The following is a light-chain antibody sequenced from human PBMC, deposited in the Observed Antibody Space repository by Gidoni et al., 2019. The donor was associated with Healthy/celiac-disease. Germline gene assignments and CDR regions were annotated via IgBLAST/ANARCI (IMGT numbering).Light chain of an antibody. CDR2: GAS. V-gene: IGKV3-20*01. Sequence: EIVLSQSPGTLSLSPGERATLPCRASQSVISSYLDWYQQKPGQAPRLLIYGASSRATGIPDRFSGSGSGTDFTLTISRLEPEDFAVYYCQQYGSSRLTFGQGTKVEIK. CDR1: QSVISSY. J-gene: IGKJ1*01. CDR3: QQYGSSRLT.